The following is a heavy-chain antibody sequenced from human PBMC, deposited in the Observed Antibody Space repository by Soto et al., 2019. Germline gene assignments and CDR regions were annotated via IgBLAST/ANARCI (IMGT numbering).Heavy chain of an antibody. V-gene: IGHV3-30-3*01. Sequence: QVQLVESGGGVVQPGRSLRLSCAASGFTFSSYAMHWFRQAPGKGLEWVAVISYDGSNKYYEDSVKGRFTISRDNSKNTLYLHMNRLRAEDTAVYYCASDYPMIVVGEPYWGQGTLVTVSS. D-gene: IGHD3-22*01. CDR1: GFTFSSYA. CDR2: ISYDGSNK. CDR3: ASDYPMIVVGEPY. J-gene: IGHJ4*02.